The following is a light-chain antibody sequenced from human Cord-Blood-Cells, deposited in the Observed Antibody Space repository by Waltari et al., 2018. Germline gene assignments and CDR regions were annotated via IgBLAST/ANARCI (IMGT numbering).Light chain of an antibody. CDR2: DVS. J-gene: IGLJ2*01. CDR1: SSDVGGSNY. V-gene: IGLV2-14*01. CDR3: SSYTSSSTPVV. Sequence: QSALTPPASVSGSPGQSITISCTGTSSDVGGSNYVSWYQQHPGKAPKLMIYDVSNRPSGVSNRFSGSKAGNTASLTISGLQAEDEADYYCSSYTSSSTPVVFGGGTKLTVL.